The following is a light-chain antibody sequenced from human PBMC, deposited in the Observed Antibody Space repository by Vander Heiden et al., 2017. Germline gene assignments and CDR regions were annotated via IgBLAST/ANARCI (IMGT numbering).Light chain of an antibody. V-gene: IGLV2-14*01. CDR3: SSYTSSSTNV. J-gene: IGLJ1*01. CDR2: EVS. Sequence: QSALTQPASVSGSPGQSTTISCTGTSRDVGGYNYVSWYQQHPGKAPKLMIYEVSNRPSGVSNRFSGSKSGNTASLTISGLQAEDEADYYCSSYTSSSTNVFGTGTKVTVL. CDR1: SRDVGGYNY.